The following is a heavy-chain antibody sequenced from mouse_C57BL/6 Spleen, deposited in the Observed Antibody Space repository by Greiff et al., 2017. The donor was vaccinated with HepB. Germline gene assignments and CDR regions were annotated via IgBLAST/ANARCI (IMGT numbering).Heavy chain of an antibody. D-gene: IGHD2-3*01. CDR2: IYPGSGNT. J-gene: IGHJ2*01. CDR1: GYTFTDYY. CDR3: ARRGGTDGYHYFDY. Sequence: LVESGPELVKPGASVKISCKASGYTFTDYYINWVKQRPGQGLEWIGWIYPGSGNTKYNEKFKGKATLTVDTSSSTAYMQLSSLTSEDSAVYFCARRGGTDGYHYFDYWGQGTTLTVSS. V-gene: IGHV1-84*01.